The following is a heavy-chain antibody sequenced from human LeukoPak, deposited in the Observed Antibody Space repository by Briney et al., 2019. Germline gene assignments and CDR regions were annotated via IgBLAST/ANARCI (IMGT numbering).Heavy chain of an antibody. CDR1: GYTFTSYY. V-gene: IGHV1-69*02. CDR2: IIPILGIA. J-gene: IGHJ4*02. D-gene: IGHD4-23*01. CDR3: ASGSRAVVTPLDY. Sequence: SVKVSCKASGYTFTSYYMHWVRQAPGQGLEWMGRIIPILGIANYAQKFQGRVTITADKSTSTAYMELSSLRSEDTAVYYCASGSRAVVTPLDYWGQGTLVTVSS.